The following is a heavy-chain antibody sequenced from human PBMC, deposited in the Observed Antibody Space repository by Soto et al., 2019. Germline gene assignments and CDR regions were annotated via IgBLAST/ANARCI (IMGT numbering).Heavy chain of an antibody. CDR1: GGSISSYY. D-gene: IGHD3-22*01. J-gene: IGHJ5*02. Sequence: TLSLTCTVSGGSISSYYWSWIRQPPGKGLEWIGYIYYSGSTNYNPSLKSRVTISVDTSKNQFSLKLSSVTAADTAVYYCARDRFDYYDSSGYYYGLGWFDPWGQGTLVTVSS. V-gene: IGHV4-59*01. CDR3: ARDRFDYYDSSGYYYGLGWFDP. CDR2: IYYSGST.